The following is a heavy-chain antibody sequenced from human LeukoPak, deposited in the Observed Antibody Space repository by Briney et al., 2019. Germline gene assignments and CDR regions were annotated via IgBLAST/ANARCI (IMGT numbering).Heavy chain of an antibody. CDR3: ARHVTYYDRSGYYPEGHMDV. J-gene: IGHJ6*03. V-gene: IGHV5-51*01. D-gene: IGHD3-22*01. Sequence: GESLKISCKGSGYRFTDYWIAWVRQMPGKGLEWMGIIYPGDSDSRYSPSFQGQVTISADKSISTAYLQWSSLKASDTAMYYCARHVTYYDRSGYYPEGHMDVWGKGTTVTVSS. CDR1: GYRFTDYW. CDR2: IYPGDSDS.